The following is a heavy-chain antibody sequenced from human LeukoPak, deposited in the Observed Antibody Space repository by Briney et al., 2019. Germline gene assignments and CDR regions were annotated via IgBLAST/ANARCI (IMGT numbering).Heavy chain of an antibody. Sequence: KTGGSLRLSCAASGFTFSDYYMSWIRQAPGKGLEWVSYISSSGSTIYYADSVKGRFTISRDNAKNSLYLQMNSLRAEDTAVYYCARDRASSPLLWFGEPYDAFDIWGQGTMVTVSS. D-gene: IGHD3-10*01. CDR3: ARDRASSPLLWFGEPYDAFDI. J-gene: IGHJ3*02. V-gene: IGHV3-11*01. CDR1: GFTFSDYY. CDR2: ISSSGSTI.